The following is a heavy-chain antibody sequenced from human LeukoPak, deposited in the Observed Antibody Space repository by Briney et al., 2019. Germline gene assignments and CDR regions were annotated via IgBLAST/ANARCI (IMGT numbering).Heavy chain of an antibody. CDR3: ARHDIVVVRGVIPNWFDP. D-gene: IGHD2-2*01. Sequence: SETLSLTCTVSGASISDYYWSWIRQSPGMGLEWIGYVYLGGSTNYNPSLKSRVTVSVDASRNQFSLKLSSVTAADTAVYYCARHDIVVVRGVIPNWFDPWGQGTLVTVSS. CDR1: GASISDYY. J-gene: IGHJ5*02. V-gene: IGHV4-59*01. CDR2: VYLGGST.